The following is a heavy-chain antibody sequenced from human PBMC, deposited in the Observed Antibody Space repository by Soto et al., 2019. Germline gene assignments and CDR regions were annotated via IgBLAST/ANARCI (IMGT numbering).Heavy chain of an antibody. J-gene: IGHJ4*02. CDR2: IYNGGRT. CDR3: AQTTGWPGFDF. D-gene: IGHD6-19*01. CDR1: GASVSSYY. Sequence: QVQLQESGPGLVKTSETMSLTCTASGASVSSYYWSWIRQPPGKGLEWIGHIYNGGRTNYNPSLKSRFIISVDMSNNQFSLKLTSVTAADTAVYYCAQTTGWPGFDFWGQGALVTVSS. V-gene: IGHV4-59*02.